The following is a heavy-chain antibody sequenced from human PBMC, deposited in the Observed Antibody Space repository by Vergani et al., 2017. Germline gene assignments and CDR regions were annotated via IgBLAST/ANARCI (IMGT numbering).Heavy chain of an antibody. J-gene: IGHJ5*02. Sequence: QVQLVQSGAEVKKPGASVKVSCKASGYTFTSYDINWVRQATGQGIEWMGWMNPNSGNTGYAQKFKGRVTMTRNTSITTAYIDLSSLRSEDTAVYYCAREAAYVFLSAATALTSSGQGTLVTVSS. V-gene: IGHV1-8*01. CDR2: MNPNSGNT. CDR1: GYTFTSYD. D-gene: IGHD3-3*01. CDR3: AREAAYVFLSAATALTS.